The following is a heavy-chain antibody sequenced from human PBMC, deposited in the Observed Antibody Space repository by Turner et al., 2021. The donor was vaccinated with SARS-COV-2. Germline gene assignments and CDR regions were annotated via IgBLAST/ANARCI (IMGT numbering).Heavy chain of an antibody. Sequence: EVQLWESGGGLVQPGGSLRLSWAASGFPFRTYAMSWVRQAPGKGLEWVSAISGSGGSTYYADSVKGRFTISRDNSKNTLYLQMNSLRAEDTAVYYCANSRGNSYGYDYWGQGTLVTVSS. J-gene: IGHJ4*02. CDR1: GFPFRTYA. CDR3: ANSRGNSYGYDY. D-gene: IGHD5-18*01. CDR2: ISGSGGST. V-gene: IGHV3-23*01.